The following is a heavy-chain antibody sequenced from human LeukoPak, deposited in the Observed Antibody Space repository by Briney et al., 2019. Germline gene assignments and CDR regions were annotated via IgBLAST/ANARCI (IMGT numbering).Heavy chain of an antibody. CDR3: ARGSGGSGSYPVD. Sequence: ASVKVSCKASGYTFTGYYTHWVRQAPGQGLEWMGWINPNSGGTNYAQKFQGRVTMTRDTSISTAYMELSRLRSDDTAVYYCARGSGGSGSYPVDWGQGTLVTVSS. J-gene: IGHJ4*02. V-gene: IGHV1-2*02. CDR2: INPNSGGT. D-gene: IGHD3-10*01. CDR1: GYTFTGYY.